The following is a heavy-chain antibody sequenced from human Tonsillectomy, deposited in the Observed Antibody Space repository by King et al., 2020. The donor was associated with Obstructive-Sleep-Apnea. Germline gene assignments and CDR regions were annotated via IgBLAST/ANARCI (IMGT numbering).Heavy chain of an antibody. J-gene: IGHJ4*02. V-gene: IGHV4-59*08. CDR1: GGSISSYY. Sequence: VQLQESGPGLVKPSETLSLTCTVSGGSISSYYWSWIRQPPGKGLEWMGYIYYSGSTNYNPSLKSRVTISVDTSKNQFSLKLSSVTAADTAVYYCARHGHYDYVWGSYLSGFDYWGQGTLVTVSS. CDR3: ARHGHYDYVWGSYLSGFDY. CDR2: IYYSGST. D-gene: IGHD3-16*02.